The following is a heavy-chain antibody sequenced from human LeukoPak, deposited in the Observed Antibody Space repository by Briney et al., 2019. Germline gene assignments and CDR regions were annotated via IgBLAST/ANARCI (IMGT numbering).Heavy chain of an antibody. Sequence: PGGSLRLSCATSGFIFSHHGMNWVRQAPGKGLEWVSSISGSGGRTYYADSVKGRFTISRDNSKNTLYLQMNSLRAEDTAVYYCAKPARTDAFDIWGQGTMVTVSS. V-gene: IGHV3-23*01. CDR2: ISGSGGRT. J-gene: IGHJ3*02. CDR1: GFIFSHHG. D-gene: IGHD1-14*01. CDR3: AKPARTDAFDI.